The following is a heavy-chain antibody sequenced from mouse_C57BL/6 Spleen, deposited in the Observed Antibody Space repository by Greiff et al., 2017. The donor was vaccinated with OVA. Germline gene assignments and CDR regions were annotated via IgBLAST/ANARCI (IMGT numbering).Heavy chain of an antibody. CDR2: IDPSDSET. Sequence: QVQLQQPGAEPVRPGSSVKLSCKASGYTFTSYWMHWVKQRPIQGLEWIGNIDPSDSETHYNQKFKDQATLTVDKSSSTAYMQLSSLTSEDSAVYYCASPWLGGAFDVWGTGTTVTVSS. J-gene: IGHJ1*03. V-gene: IGHV1-52*01. D-gene: IGHD2-2*01. CDR1: GYTFTSYW. CDR3: ASPWLGGAFDV.